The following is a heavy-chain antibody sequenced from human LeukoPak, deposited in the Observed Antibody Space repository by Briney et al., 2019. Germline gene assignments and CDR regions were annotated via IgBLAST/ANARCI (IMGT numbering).Heavy chain of an antibody. V-gene: IGHV3-23*01. CDR2: ISAGGGST. CDR3: AKDICSSTSCYRRGFDY. Sequence: GGSLRLSCAASGFTFSSYAMSWVRQAPGKGLEWVSTISAGGGSTYYADSVKGRFTNSRDNSKNTLYLQMNSLRAEDTAIYYCAKDICSSTSCYRRGFDYWGQGTLVTVSS. J-gene: IGHJ4*02. D-gene: IGHD2-2*01. CDR1: GFTFSSYA.